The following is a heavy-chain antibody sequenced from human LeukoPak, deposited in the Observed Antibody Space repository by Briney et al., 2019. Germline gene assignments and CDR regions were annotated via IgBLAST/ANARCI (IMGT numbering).Heavy chain of an antibody. CDR2: IYYSGRT. D-gene: IGHD6-19*01. J-gene: IGHJ4*02. CDR3: ARVGIGYSSGWYRVL. CDR1: GGSISSSSYY. V-gene: IGHV4-39*01. Sequence: PSETLSLTCTVSGGSISSSSYYWDWIRQPPGKGLEWIGSIYYSGRTYYNPSLKSRVTISVDTSKNQFSLKLSSVTAADTAVFYCARVGIGYSSGWYRVLWGEGTLVTVSS.